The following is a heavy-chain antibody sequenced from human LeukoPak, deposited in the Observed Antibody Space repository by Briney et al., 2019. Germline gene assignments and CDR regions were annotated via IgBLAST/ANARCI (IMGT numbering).Heavy chain of an antibody. CDR2: ISYDGSNK. CDR1: GFTFSSYA. Sequence: GRSLRLSCAASGFTFSSYAMHWVRQAPGKGLEWVAVISYDGSNKYYADSVKGRFTISRDNSKNTLYLQMNSLRAEDTAVYYCARHLSAVTGYTYGRGIDYWGQGTLVTVSS. D-gene: IGHD5-18*01. V-gene: IGHV3-30*04. J-gene: IGHJ4*02. CDR3: ARHLSAVTGYTYGRGIDY.